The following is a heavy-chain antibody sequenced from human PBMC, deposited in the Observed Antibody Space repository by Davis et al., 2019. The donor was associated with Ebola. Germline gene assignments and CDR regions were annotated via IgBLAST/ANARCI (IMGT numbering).Heavy chain of an antibody. CDR1: GGSISSGGYY. CDR2: IYYSGTT. D-gene: IGHD4-11*01. V-gene: IGHV4-61*08. CDR3: ARTPQYSSYGAYFDY. J-gene: IGHJ4*02. Sequence: SETLSLTCTVSGGSISSGGYYWSWIRQPPGKGLEWIGNIYYSGTTNYNPPLKSRVTISGDTSKNQFSLKLSSVTAADTAMYYCARTPQYSSYGAYFDYWGQGTLVTVSS.